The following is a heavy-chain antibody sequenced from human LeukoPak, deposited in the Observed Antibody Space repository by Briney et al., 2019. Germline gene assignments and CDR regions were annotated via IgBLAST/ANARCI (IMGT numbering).Heavy chain of an antibody. V-gene: IGHV3-53*01. D-gene: IGHD6-13*01. CDR2: LYIAGTT. CDR3: ARAGFSSSWYYFVS. CDR1: GFTLSTNY. J-gene: IGHJ4*02. Sequence: PGGSLRLSCAASGFTLSTNYMSWVRQAPGKGLEWVSILYIAGTTYYADSLKGRFTISRDNSNNTLFLQMNSLQTEDTTMYYCARAGFSSSWYYFVSWGQGTLVTVSS.